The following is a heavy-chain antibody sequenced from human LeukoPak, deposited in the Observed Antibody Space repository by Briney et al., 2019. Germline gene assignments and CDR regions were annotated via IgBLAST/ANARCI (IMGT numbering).Heavy chain of an antibody. CDR1: GFTFSSYN. CDR3: ARDCSGGSCYSSLDY. V-gene: IGHV3-21*01. Sequence: GSLRLSCAASGFTFSSYNMNWVRQAPGKGLEWVSSITSGSSYIYYADSVKGRFTISRDNAKNSLYLQMNSLRAEDTAVYYCARDCSGGSCYSSLDYWGQGTLVTVSS. CDR2: ITSGSSYI. J-gene: IGHJ4*02. D-gene: IGHD2-15*01.